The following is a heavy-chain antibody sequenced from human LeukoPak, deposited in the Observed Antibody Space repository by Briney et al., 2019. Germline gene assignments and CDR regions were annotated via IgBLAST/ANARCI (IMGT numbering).Heavy chain of an antibody. D-gene: IGHD2-15*01. CDR2: IKSKTDGGTT. V-gene: IGHV3-15*01. CDR3: TTAPYCSGGSCYSGSMDV. Sequence: PGGSLRLSCAASGFTFSNAWMSWVRQAPGKGLEWVGRIKSKTDGGTTDYAAPVKGRFTISRDDSKNTLYLQMNSLKTEDTAVYYCTTAPYCSGGSCYSGSMDVWGKGTTVTVSS. J-gene: IGHJ6*04. CDR1: GFTFSNAW.